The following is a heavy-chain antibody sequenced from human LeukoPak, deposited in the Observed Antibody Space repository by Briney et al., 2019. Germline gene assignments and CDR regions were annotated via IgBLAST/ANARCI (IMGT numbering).Heavy chain of an antibody. CDR1: GYTFTGYY. CDR2: INPNSGST. CDR3: ATGAGDIWFGEPRGFTFDY. D-gene: IGHD3-10*01. V-gene: IGHV1-2*02. Sequence: ASVKVSCKASGYTFTGYYMHWVRQAPGQGLEWMGWINPNSGSTNYAQKFQGRVTMTEDTSTDTAYMELSSLRSEDTAVYYCATGAGDIWFGEPRGFTFDYWGQGTLVTVSS. J-gene: IGHJ4*02.